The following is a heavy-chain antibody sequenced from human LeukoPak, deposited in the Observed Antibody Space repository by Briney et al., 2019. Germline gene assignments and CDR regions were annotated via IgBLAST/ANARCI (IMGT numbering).Heavy chain of an antibody. V-gene: IGHV1-2*02. CDR1: GCTFSSYA. J-gene: IGHJ5*02. D-gene: IGHD6-13*01. CDR3: ARTLYISAAPGGLDT. Sequence: ASVNVSCKASGCTFSSYAINWVRQAPGQGLEWMGGINPKNAATNYGQRFKGRVTMTRDTSTGTVYMDLNTLRSDDTAVYYCARTLYISAAPGGLDTWGQGSLVTASS. CDR2: INPKNAAT.